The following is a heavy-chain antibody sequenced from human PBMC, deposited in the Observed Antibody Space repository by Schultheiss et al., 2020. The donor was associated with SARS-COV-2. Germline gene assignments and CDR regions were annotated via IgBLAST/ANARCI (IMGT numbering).Heavy chain of an antibody. CDR2: IRQDGGEK. Sequence: GGSLRLSCAASGFTFSNYWMQWVRQAPGKGLEWVANIRQDGGEKYYVDSVKGRFTISRDNAKNSLYLQMQSLRVEDTAVYYCARYCSGGSCYSMNFDYWGQGTLVTVSS. D-gene: IGHD2-15*01. J-gene: IGHJ4*02. V-gene: IGHV3-7*01. CDR3: ARYCSGGSCYSMNFDY. CDR1: GFTFSNYW.